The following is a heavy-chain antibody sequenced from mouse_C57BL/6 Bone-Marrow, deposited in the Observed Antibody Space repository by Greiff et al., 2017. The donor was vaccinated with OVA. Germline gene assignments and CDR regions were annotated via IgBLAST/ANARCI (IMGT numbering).Heavy chain of an antibody. J-gene: IGHJ3*01. Sequence: VQLKESGGGLVQPGGSLKLSCAASGFTFSDYYMYWVRQTPEKRLEWVAYISNGGGSTYYPDTVKGRFTISRDNAKNTLYLQMSRLKSEDTAMYYCASHRVLLLAYWGQGTLVTVSA. V-gene: IGHV5-12*01. CDR1: GFTFSDYY. CDR3: ASHRVLLLAY. D-gene: IGHD1-1*01. CDR2: ISNGGGST.